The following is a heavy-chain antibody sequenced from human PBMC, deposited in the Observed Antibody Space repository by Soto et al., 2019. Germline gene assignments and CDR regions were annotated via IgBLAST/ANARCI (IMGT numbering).Heavy chain of an antibody. CDR2: IIPIFGTA. J-gene: IGHJ4*02. V-gene: IGHV1-69*06. CDR1: GGTFSSYA. Sequence: GASVKVSCKASGGTFSSYAISWVRQAPGQGLEWMGGIIPIFGTANYAQKFQGRVTITADKSTSTAYMELSSLRSEDTAVYYCARDLRRAGWPHLYWGQGTLVTVSS. D-gene: IGHD2-15*01. CDR3: ARDLRRAGWPHLY.